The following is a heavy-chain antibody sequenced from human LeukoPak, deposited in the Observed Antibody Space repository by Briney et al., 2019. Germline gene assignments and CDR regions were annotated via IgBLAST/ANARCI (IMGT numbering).Heavy chain of an antibody. D-gene: IGHD2-15*01. Sequence: KSSETLSLTCTVSGGSISSDNYYWGWIRQPPGKGLEWIGSMYYSGSTYYNPSLKSRVTISIDTSKNQFSLKLSSVTAADTAVYYCARDQEGPQGGANSFAYWGQGTLVTVSS. CDR1: GGSISSDNYY. CDR2: MYYSGST. CDR3: ARDQEGPQGGANSFAY. V-gene: IGHV4-39*07. J-gene: IGHJ4*02.